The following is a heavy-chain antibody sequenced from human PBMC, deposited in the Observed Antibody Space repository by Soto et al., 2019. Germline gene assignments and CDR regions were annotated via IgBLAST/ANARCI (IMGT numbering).Heavy chain of an antibody. CDR3: ARGPRYLFEY. D-gene: IGHD3-16*02. Sequence: PSETLSLTCTVSGGFISSGGYYGSWIRQHPGKGLEWIGYIYYSGSTYYNPSLKSRVTISVDTSKNQFSLKLSSVTAADTAVYYCARGPRYLFEYWGQGSLVTVSS. V-gene: IGHV4-31*03. CDR1: GGFISSGGYY. CDR2: IYYSGST. J-gene: IGHJ4*02.